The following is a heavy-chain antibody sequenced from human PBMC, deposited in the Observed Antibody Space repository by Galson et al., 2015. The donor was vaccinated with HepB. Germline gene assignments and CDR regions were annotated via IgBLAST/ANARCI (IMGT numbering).Heavy chain of an antibody. V-gene: IGHV3-9*01. CDR2: ISWNSGSI. J-gene: IGHJ4*02. CDR1: GFTFDDYA. D-gene: IGHD6-13*01. Sequence: SLRLSCAASGFTFDDYAMHWVRQAPGKGLEWVSGISWNSGSIGYADSVKGRFTISRDNAKNSLYLQMNSLRAEDTALYYCAKYGGYSSSWYGGYYFDYWGQGTLVTVSS. CDR3: AKYGGYSSSWYGGYYFDY.